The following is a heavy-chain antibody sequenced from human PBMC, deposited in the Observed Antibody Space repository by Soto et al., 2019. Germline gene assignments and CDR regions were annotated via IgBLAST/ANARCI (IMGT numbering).Heavy chain of an antibody. CDR1: GGSISSSNW. CDR2: IYHSGST. CDR3: ARRWGEGRVDY. Sequence: QVQLQESGPGLVKPSGTLSLTCAVSGGSISSSNWWSWVRQPPGKGLQWIGEIYHSGSTNYIPSLKXRXTXSXXKSRNQLSLKLSSVTAADTAVYYCARRWGEGRVDYWGQGTLVTVSS. J-gene: IGHJ4*02. V-gene: IGHV4-4*02. D-gene: IGHD3-10*01.